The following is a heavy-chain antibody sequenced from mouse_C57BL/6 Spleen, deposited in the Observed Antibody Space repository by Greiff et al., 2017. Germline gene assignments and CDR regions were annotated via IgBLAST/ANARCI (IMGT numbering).Heavy chain of an antibody. Sequence: DVKLVESEGGLVQPGSSMKLSCTASGFTFSDYYMAWVRQVPEKGLEWVANINYDGSSTYYLDSLKSRFIISRDNAKNILYLQMSSLKSEDTATYYCARVGDSSGYVGAYWGQGTLVTVSA. CDR1: GFTFSDYY. D-gene: IGHD3-2*02. CDR3: ARVGDSSGYVGAY. V-gene: IGHV5-16*01. J-gene: IGHJ3*01. CDR2: INYDGSST.